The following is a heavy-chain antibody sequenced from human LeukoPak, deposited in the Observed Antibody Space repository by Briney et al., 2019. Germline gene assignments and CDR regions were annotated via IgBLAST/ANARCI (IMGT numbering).Heavy chain of an antibody. V-gene: IGHV3-21*01. J-gene: IGHJ6*03. CDR2: ISGSSSYI. D-gene: IGHD1-14*01. Sequence: PGGSLRLSCAASGFTFSTYSMNWVRQAPGKGLEWVSSISGSSSYIYYADSVKGRFTVSRDNFKNTLYLQMTSLRVEDTAVYYCATNSRRPYHYYMDVWGKGTTVTVSS. CDR1: GFTFSTYS. CDR3: ATNSRRPYHYYMDV.